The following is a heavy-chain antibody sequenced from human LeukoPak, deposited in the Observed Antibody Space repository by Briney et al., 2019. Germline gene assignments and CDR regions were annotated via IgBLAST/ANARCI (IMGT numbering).Heavy chain of an antibody. Sequence: KTSETLSLTCTVSGGSISSYYWSWIRQPPGKGLEWIGYIYYSGSTNYNPSLKSRVTISVDTSKNQFSLKLSSVTAADTAVYYCARRSYYYDSRGYYHYYFDYWGQGALVTVSS. CDR3: ARRSYYYDSRGYYHYYFDY. V-gene: IGHV4-59*08. D-gene: IGHD3-22*01. CDR1: GGSISSYY. CDR2: IYYSGST. J-gene: IGHJ4*02.